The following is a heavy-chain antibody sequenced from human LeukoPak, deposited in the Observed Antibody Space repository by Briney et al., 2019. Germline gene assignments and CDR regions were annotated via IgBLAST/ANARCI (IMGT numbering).Heavy chain of an antibody. CDR2: IKEDGSEK. Sequence: GGSLRLSCTASGFTFNRDWTAWVRQAPGKGLEWVANIKEDGSEKNYADSVKGRFTISRDNSKNTLYLQMNNLRAEDTAVYYCARLLGSYFDYWGQGTLVTVSS. V-gene: IGHV3-7*01. D-gene: IGHD7-27*01. J-gene: IGHJ4*02. CDR1: GFTFNRDW. CDR3: ARLLGSYFDY.